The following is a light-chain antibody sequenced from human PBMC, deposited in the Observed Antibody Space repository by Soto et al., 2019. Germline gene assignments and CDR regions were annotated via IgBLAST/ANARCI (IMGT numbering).Light chain of an antibody. CDR1: QNIRSW. V-gene: IGKV1-5*03. CDR3: QEYSGNSGLT. Sequence: DIQMTQSPSTLSASVGDRVTITCRASQNIRSWLAWYQQKPGKAPELLIYSASGLESGVPSRFSGSGFGTEFSLTISSRQPDDFATYYCQEYSGNSGLTFGGGTKVEIK. J-gene: IGKJ4*01. CDR2: SAS.